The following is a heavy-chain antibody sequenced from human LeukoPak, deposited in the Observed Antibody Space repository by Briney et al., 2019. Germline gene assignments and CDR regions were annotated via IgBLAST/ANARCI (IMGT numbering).Heavy chain of an antibody. Sequence: GGSLRLSCAASGFTFRNYWMTWVRQAPGKGLEWVANIKEDGSEKYYVDSVEGRFTISRDNAENSLYLQMNSLRAEDTAVYYCARGGQYHYWGQGTLVTVSS. V-gene: IGHV3-7*01. D-gene: IGHD1-26*01. CDR3: ARGGQYHY. CDR2: IKEDGSEK. J-gene: IGHJ4*02. CDR1: GFTFRNYW.